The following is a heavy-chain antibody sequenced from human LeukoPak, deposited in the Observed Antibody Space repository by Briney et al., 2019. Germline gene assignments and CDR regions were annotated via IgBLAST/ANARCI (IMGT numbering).Heavy chain of an antibody. D-gene: IGHD6-19*01. CDR2: IYYSGST. CDR1: GGSISSSSYY. V-gene: IGHV4-39*01. J-gene: IGHJ6*02. Sequence: NPSETLSLTCTVSGGSISSSSYYWGWIRQPPGKGLEWIGSIYYSGSTFYNPSLKSRVTISVDTSKDQFSLKLNSVTAADTSVYYCARLLAVAGTVVPYYYYYGMDVWGQGTTVTVSS. CDR3: ARLLAVAGTVVPYYYYYGMDV.